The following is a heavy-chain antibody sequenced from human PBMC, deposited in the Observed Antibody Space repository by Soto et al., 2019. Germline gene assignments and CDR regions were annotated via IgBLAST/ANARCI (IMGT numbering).Heavy chain of an antibody. D-gene: IGHD3-10*01. V-gene: IGHV4-39*07. J-gene: IGHJ5*02. CDR3: ARDRLYYYGSGSYYIGFDP. CDR1: GGSISSRGYY. Sequence: SETLSLTCTVSGGSISSRGYYWGWIRQPPGKGLEWIGTIYYSGSTYYNPSLKSRVTISVDTSKNQFSLKLSSVTAADTAVYYCARDRLYYYGSGSYYIGFDPWGQGTLVTVSS. CDR2: IYYSGST.